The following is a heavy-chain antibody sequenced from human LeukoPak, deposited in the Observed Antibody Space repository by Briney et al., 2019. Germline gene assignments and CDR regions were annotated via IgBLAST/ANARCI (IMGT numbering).Heavy chain of an antibody. D-gene: IGHD3-10*01. CDR1: GASVSGSPYY. V-gene: IGHV4-39*01. CDR2: IYYGGST. J-gene: IGHJ6*03. Sequence: SETLSLTCTVSGASVSGSPYYWGWIRQPPGKGLEWIGSIYYGGSTYYSPSLKSRVTISVDTSKNQFSLKLTSVTAADTAVYYCARVHYGSGSLYYYYYYMDVWGKGTTVTISS. CDR3: ARVHYGSGSLYYYYYYMDV.